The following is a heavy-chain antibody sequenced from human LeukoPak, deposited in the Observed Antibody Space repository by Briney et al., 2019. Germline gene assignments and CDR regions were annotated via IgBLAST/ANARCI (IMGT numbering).Heavy chain of an antibody. D-gene: IGHD6-19*01. V-gene: IGHV3-33*01. CDR3: ARLKVAGTGYYYYGMDV. Sequence: GRSLRLSCAASGFTFSSYGMHGVRQAPGKGLEWVAVIWYDGSNKYYADSVKGRFTISRDNSKNTLYLQMNSLRAEDTAVYYCARLKVAGTGYYYYGMDVWGKGTTVTVSS. J-gene: IGHJ6*04. CDR2: IWYDGSNK. CDR1: GFTFSSYG.